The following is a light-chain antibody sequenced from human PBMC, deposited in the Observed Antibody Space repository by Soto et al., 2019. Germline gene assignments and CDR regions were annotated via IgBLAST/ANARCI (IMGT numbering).Light chain of an antibody. V-gene: IGKV1-39*01. CDR3: HQSYITPYT. CDR2: AAS. Sequence: DIQMTQSPSSLSASVVDAVTITCRASQSISVHLNWYQQKPGKVPKLLIYAASNLQSGVPLRFSGSGSETDFALTISSLQPEDFATYYCHQSYITPYTFGQGTKLEIK. CDR1: QSISVH. J-gene: IGKJ2*01.